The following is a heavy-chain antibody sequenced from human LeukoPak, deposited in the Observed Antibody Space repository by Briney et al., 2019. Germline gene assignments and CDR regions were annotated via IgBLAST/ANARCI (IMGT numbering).Heavy chain of an antibody. Sequence: GGSLRLSCGASGFTFSSYWMHWVRQDPRQGLVWVSRINGDGRTINYADSVRGRFTISRDNAKNTLYLQMNTLRVEDTAVYYCTRDLMDYDVSTGLHHYYMDVWGQGTTVTVSS. CDR3: TRDLMDYDVSTGLHHYYMDV. V-gene: IGHV3-74*01. CDR1: GFTFSSYW. D-gene: IGHD3-9*01. CDR2: INGDGRTI. J-gene: IGHJ6*02.